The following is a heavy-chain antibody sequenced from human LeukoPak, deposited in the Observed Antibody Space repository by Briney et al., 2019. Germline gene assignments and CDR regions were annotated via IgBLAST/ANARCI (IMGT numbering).Heavy chain of an antibody. V-gene: IGHV1-46*01. CDR2: INPSGGST. J-gene: IGHJ6*02. CDR1: GYTFTSYY. Sequence: ASVKVSCKASGYTFTSYYMHWVRQAPGQGLEWMGIINPSGGSTSYAQKFQGRVTMTRDTCTSTVYMELSSLRSEDTAVYYCATPVYYYGMDVWGQGTTVTVSS. CDR3: ATPVYYYGMDV.